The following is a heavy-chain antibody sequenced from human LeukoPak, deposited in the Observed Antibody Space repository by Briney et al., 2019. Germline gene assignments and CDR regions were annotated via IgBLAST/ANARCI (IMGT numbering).Heavy chain of an antibody. CDR3: ARDLGAARRGFDY. D-gene: IGHD6-6*01. CDR2: IYYSGST. Sequence: PSQTLSLTCTVSGGSISSGGYYWSWIRQHPGKGLEWIGYIYYSGSTYYNPSLRSRVTISADTSKNQISLKVASVTAADTAVYYCARDLGAARRGFDYWGQGILVTVSS. V-gene: IGHV4-31*03. J-gene: IGHJ4*02. CDR1: GGSISSGGYY.